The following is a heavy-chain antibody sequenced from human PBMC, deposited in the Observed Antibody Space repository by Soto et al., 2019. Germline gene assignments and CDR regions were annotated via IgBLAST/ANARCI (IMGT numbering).Heavy chain of an antibody. Sequence: QVQLVQSGAEVKKPGSSVKVSCKASGGTLNKHVITWVRRAPGQGPEWLGGIIPMFGIPNYPQKFQGRVTITADDSTNTSHMELHSLTSDDTAVYYCARGGTSGWLKGAYDVWGQGTMVTVSS. CDR2: IIPMFGIP. CDR1: GGTLNKHV. CDR3: ARGGTSGWLKGAYDV. V-gene: IGHV1-69*01. D-gene: IGHD6-13*01. J-gene: IGHJ3*01.